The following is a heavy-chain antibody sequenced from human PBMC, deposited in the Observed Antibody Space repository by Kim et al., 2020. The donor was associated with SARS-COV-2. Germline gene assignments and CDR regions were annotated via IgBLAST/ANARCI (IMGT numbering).Heavy chain of an antibody. J-gene: IGHJ5*02. CDR3: ARDRSGYYDSSGYFDWFDP. CDR1: GYTFTSYA. D-gene: IGHD3-22*01. Sequence: ASVKVSCKASGYTFTSYAMNWVRQAPGQGLEWMGWINTNTGNPTYAQGFTGRFVFSLDTSVSTAYLQISSLKAEDTAVYYCARDRSGYYDSSGYFDWFDPWGQGTLVTVSS. CDR2: INTNTGNP. V-gene: IGHV7-4-1*02.